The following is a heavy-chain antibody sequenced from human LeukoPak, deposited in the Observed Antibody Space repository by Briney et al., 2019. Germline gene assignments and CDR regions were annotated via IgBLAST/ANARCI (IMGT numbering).Heavy chain of an antibody. J-gene: IGHJ4*02. CDR3: ARDEPIAAAGSDY. CDR2: ISSSSYI. CDR1: GFTFSSYS. V-gene: IGHV3-21*01. Sequence: PGGSLRLSCAASGFTFSSYSMNWVRQAPGKGLEWVSSISSSSYIYYADSVKGRFTISRDNAKNSLYLQMNSLRAEDTAVYYCARDEPIAAAGSDYWGQGTLVTVSS. D-gene: IGHD6-13*01.